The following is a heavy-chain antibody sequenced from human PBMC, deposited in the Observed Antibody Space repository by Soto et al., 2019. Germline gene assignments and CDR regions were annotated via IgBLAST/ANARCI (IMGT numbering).Heavy chain of an antibody. CDR1: GRTFRTYT. V-gene: IGHV1-69*02. Sequence: QVQLVQSGAEVKKPGSSVRLSCKASGRTFRTYTLIWVRQAPGQGLEWMGGIIRMNGIVNYAQKFRGGGTITADKSTSTAHMEVSSLRSEDTAVYYGASSSPNNHYFDFWGQGTLVTVSS. D-gene: IGHD2-2*01. J-gene: IGHJ4*02. CDR2: IIRMNGIV. CDR3: ASSSPNNHYFDF.